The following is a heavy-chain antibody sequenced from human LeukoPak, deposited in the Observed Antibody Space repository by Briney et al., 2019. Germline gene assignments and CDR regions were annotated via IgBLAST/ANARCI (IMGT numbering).Heavy chain of an antibody. V-gene: IGHV3-21*01. Sequence: PGGSLRLSCAASGFTFSSYSMNWVRQAPGKGLEWVSSISSSSSYIYYADSVKGRFTISRDNAKNSLYLQMDSLRAEDTAVYYCARESIVVVPAAILGYYYMDVWGKGTTVTVSS. CDR1: GFTFSSYS. CDR3: ARESIVVVPAAILGYYYMDV. D-gene: IGHD2-2*02. CDR2: ISSSSSYI. J-gene: IGHJ6*03.